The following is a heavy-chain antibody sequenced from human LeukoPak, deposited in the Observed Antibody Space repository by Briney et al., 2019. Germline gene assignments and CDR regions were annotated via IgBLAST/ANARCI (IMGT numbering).Heavy chain of an antibody. CDR2: INHSGST. Sequence: SETLSLTCAVYGGSFSGYYWSWIRQPPGKGLEWIGEINHSGSTNYNPSLKSRVTISVDTSKNQFSLKPSSVTAADTAVYYCARGGADIVVVPAASDAFDIWGQGTMVTVSS. CDR3: ARGGADIVVVPAASDAFDI. D-gene: IGHD2-2*01. J-gene: IGHJ3*02. V-gene: IGHV4-34*01. CDR1: GGSFSGYY.